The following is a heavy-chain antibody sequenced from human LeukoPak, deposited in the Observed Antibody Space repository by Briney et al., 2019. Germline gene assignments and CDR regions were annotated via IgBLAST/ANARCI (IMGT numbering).Heavy chain of an antibody. V-gene: IGHV3-23*01. CDR1: GFTFSSYA. J-gene: IGHJ4*02. Sequence: TGGSLRLSCAASGFTFSSYAMSWVRQAPGKGLEWVSAISGSGGSTYYADSVKGRFTISRDNSKNTLYLQMNSLRAEDTAVYYCARGDYYDYVWGSYRNFPFDYWGQGTLVTVSS. CDR3: ARGDYYDYVWGSYRNFPFDY. CDR2: ISGSGGST. D-gene: IGHD3-16*02.